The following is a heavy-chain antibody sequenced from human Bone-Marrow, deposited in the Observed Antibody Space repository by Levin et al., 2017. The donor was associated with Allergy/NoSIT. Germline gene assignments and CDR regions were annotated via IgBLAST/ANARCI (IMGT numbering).Heavy chain of an antibody. J-gene: IGHJ6*02. CDR3: EKDISEFGNFYYGMDV. V-gene: IGHV3-9*01. Sequence: GGSLRLSCAASGFTFDDFAMHWVRQPPGKGLEWVSGISWDGNYIGYADSVKGRFSISRDNANNFLYLQMSSLRTEDTAFYYCEKDISEFGNFYYGMDVWGQGTTVTVSS. D-gene: IGHD3-3*01. CDR2: ISWDGNYI. CDR1: GFTFDDFA.